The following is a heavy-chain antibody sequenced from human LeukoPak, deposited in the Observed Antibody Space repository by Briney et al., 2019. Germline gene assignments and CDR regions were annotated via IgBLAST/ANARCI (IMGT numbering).Heavy chain of an antibody. Sequence: GRSLRLSCAASGFTFSTYVMHWVRQAPGKGLEWVAVIWYDGNIQYYADSVKGRFTISRDNSKNTLYLQMNSLGAEDTAVYFCARDRGIPDYYFDYWGQGTLVTVSS. J-gene: IGHJ4*02. CDR3: ARDRGIPDYYFDY. D-gene: IGHD1-14*01. CDR1: GFTFSTYV. CDR2: IWYDGNIQ. V-gene: IGHV3-33*01.